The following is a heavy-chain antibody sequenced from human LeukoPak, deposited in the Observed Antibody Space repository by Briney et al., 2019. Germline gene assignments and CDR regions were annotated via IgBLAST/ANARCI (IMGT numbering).Heavy chain of an antibody. V-gene: IGHV3-7*03. D-gene: IGHD3-10*01. CDR2: IKQDGSEK. J-gene: IGHJ4*02. Sequence: GGSLRLSCAASGFTSNRSWMSWVRQGPGKGLEWVANIKQDGSEKYYVDSVKGRFTISRDNAKNSLYLQMNSLRAEDTAVFYCARAQFTMVRGVAIPLFDYWGQGTLVTVSS. CDR1: GFTSNRSW. CDR3: ARAQFTMVRGVAIPLFDY.